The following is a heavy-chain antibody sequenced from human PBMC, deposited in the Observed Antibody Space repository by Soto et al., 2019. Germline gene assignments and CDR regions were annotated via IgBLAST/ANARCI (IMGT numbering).Heavy chain of an antibody. D-gene: IGHD2-15*01. Sequence: ASVKVSCKASGYTFTSYYMHWVRQAPGQGLEWMGIINPSGGSTSYAQKFQGRVTMTRDTSTSTVYMELSSLRSEDTAVYYCAGAYCSGGSCLRAGWDYYYYGMDVWGQGTTVTVSS. CDR3: AGAYCSGGSCLRAGWDYYYYGMDV. V-gene: IGHV1-46*01. CDR1: GYTFTSYY. J-gene: IGHJ6*02. CDR2: INPSGGST.